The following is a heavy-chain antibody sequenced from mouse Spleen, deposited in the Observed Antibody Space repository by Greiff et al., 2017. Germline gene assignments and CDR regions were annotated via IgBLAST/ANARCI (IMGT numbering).Heavy chain of an antibody. CDR3: ARHETGTGFDY. CDR2: ISSGGSYT. Sequence: EVQLVESGGDLVKPGGSLKLSCAASGFTFSSYGMSWVRQTPDKRLEWVATISSGGSYTYYPDSVKGRITISRDNAKNTLYLQMSSLKSEDTAMYYCARHETGTGFDYWGQGTTLTVSS. D-gene: IGHD4-1*01. J-gene: IGHJ2*01. V-gene: IGHV5-6*01. CDR1: GFTFSSYG.